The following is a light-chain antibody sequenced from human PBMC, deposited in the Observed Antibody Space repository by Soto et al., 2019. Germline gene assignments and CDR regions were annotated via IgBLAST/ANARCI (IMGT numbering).Light chain of an antibody. Sequence: EIVLTQSPGTLSLSPGERATLSCRASQSVSSSYLAWYQHKPGQAPRLLIYGASSRATGIPDRFSGSGSGTDFTLTISRLEPEDFAVYYCQQYGSSRDTFGGGTKVEIK. J-gene: IGKJ4*01. CDR2: GAS. V-gene: IGKV3-20*01. CDR1: QSVSSSY. CDR3: QQYGSSRDT.